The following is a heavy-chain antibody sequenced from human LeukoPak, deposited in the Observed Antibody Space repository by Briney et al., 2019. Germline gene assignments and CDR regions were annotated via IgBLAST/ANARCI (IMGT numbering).Heavy chain of an antibody. CDR3: ARAGGSYWGMDV. CDR2: ISYDGSNK. Sequence: GGSLRLSCAASGFNFSSYAMHWVCQPPGKGLEWVAVISYDGSNKYNADSVKGRFTISRDNAKNSLYLQMNSLRAEDTAVYYCARAGGSYWGMDVWGKGTTVTVSS. V-gene: IGHV3-30*04. CDR1: GFNFSSYA. D-gene: IGHD1-26*01. J-gene: IGHJ6*04.